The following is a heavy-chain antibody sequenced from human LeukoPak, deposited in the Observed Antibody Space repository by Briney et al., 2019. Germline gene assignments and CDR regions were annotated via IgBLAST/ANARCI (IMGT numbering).Heavy chain of an antibody. CDR2: INPNTGGT. J-gene: IGHJ4*02. CDR1: GYTFTDYH. Sequence: ASVKVSCKASGYTFTDYHMHWVRQAPGQGLEWMGWINPNTGGTNYAQSFQGRVTMTRDTSISTSYMELSSLFSDGTALYYCARGGHGHTQNDYWGQGTLVTASS. V-gene: IGHV1-2*02. D-gene: IGHD5-24*01. CDR3: ARGGHGHTQNDY.